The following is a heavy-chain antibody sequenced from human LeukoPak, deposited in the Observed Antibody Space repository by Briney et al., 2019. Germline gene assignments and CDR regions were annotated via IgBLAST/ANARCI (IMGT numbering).Heavy chain of an antibody. CDR3: ARALGFLTGYGY. V-gene: IGHV3-21*04. D-gene: IGHD3-9*01. CDR1: GFTFSSYS. J-gene: IGHJ4*02. CDR2: ISTSSSYI. Sequence: PGGSLRLSCAASGFTFSSYSMNWVRQAPGKGLEWVSSISTSSSYIYSADSVKGRFTISRDNAKNSLYLQMNSLRAEDTALYYCARALGFLTGYGYWGQGTLVTVSS.